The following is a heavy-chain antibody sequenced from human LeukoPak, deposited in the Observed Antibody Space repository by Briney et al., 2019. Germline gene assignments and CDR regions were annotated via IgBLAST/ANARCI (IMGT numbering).Heavy chain of an antibody. Sequence: GGSLRLSCAASGFTFSDYWMSWVRQAPGKGLEWVANIKQDGREKYYVASVRGRFTVSRDNAKNSLYLQMRSLTAEDTAVYYCARDWYHAIDYWGQGTLVTVSS. J-gene: IGHJ4*02. D-gene: IGHD2-2*01. CDR2: IKQDGREK. V-gene: IGHV3-7*01. CDR1: GFTFSDYW. CDR3: ARDWYHAIDY.